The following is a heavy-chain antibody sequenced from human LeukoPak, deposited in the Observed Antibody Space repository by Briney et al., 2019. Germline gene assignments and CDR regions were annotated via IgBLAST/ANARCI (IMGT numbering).Heavy chain of an antibody. CDR2: ISYDGSNK. D-gene: IGHD3-10*01. Sequence: GGSLRLSCAASGFTFSSYAMHWVRQAPGKGLEWVAVISYDGSNKYYADSVKGRFTISRDNSKNTLYLQMNSLRAEDTAVYYCARAGVKVRGAQYYYYYGMDVWGKGTTVTVSS. CDR1: GFTFSSYA. J-gene: IGHJ6*04. CDR3: ARAGVKVRGAQYYYYYGMDV. V-gene: IGHV3-30*14.